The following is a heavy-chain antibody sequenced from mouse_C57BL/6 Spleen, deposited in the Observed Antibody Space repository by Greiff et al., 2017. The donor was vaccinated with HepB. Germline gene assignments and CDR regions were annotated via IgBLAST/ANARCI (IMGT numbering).Heavy chain of an antibody. CDR2: IDPSDSYT. CDR3: ARGTNWDGRYFDY. V-gene: IGHV1-69*01. D-gene: IGHD4-1*01. J-gene: IGHJ2*01. Sequence: QVQLQQPGAELVMPGASVKLSCKASGYTFTSYWMHWVKQRPGQGLEWIGEIDPSDSYTNYNQKFKGKSTLTVDKSSSTAYMQLSSLTSEDSAVYYCARGTNWDGRYFDYWGQGTTLTVSS. CDR1: GYTFTSYW.